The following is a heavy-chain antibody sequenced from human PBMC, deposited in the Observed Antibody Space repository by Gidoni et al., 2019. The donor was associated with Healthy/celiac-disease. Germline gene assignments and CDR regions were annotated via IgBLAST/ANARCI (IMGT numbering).Heavy chain of an antibody. CDR1: GFTFSSYA. Sequence: QVQLVESGGGVVQPGRSLRLSCAASGFTFSSYAMHWVRQAPGKGLGWVAVISYDGSNKYYADSVKGRFTISRDNSKNTLYLQMNSLRAEDTAVYYCARERLTVYWFDPWGQGTLVTVSS. CDR2: ISYDGSNK. D-gene: IGHD3-9*01. V-gene: IGHV3-30*04. CDR3: ARERLTVYWFDP. J-gene: IGHJ5*02.